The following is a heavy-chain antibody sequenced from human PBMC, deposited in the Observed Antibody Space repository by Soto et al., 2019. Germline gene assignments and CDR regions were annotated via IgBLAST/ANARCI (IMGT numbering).Heavy chain of an antibody. V-gene: IGHV1-69*02. CDR3: ARKDPSSIAAAGYYFDY. CDR2: IIPILGIA. D-gene: IGHD6-13*01. CDR1: GGTFSSYT. J-gene: IGHJ4*02. Sequence: SVKVSCKASGGTFSSYTISWVRQAPGQGLEWMGRIIPILGIANYAQKFQGRVTITADKSTSTAYMELSSLRSEDTAVYYCARKDPSSIAAAGYYFDYWGQGTLVTVSS.